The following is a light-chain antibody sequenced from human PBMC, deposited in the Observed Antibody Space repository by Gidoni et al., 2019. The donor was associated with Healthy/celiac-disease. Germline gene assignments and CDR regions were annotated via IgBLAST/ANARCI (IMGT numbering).Light chain of an antibody. J-gene: IGKJ3*01. Sequence: IQLTQSPSSVAASVGDRVTITCRASQGISSYLAWYQQKPGKAPKLLIYAASTLQSGVPSRFSGSGSGTDFTITISSLQHEDFATYYCQQLNSYPPFTFGPGTKVDIK. CDR2: AAS. V-gene: IGKV1-9*01. CDR3: QQLNSYPPFT. CDR1: QGISSY.